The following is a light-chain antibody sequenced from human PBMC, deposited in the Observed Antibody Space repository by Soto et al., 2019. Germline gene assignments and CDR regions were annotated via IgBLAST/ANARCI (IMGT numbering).Light chain of an antibody. V-gene: IGLV1-40*01. CDR1: SSNIGAGYD. Sequence: QSVLTQPPSVSGAPGQRVTISCTGSSSNIGAGYDVHWYQQLPGTAPKLLIYANSNRPSGVPDRFSGSKSGTSASLALSWLQAEDEADYYCQSHDSSLSGSVFGTGTKLTVL. J-gene: IGLJ1*01. CDR2: ANS. CDR3: QSHDSSLSGSV.